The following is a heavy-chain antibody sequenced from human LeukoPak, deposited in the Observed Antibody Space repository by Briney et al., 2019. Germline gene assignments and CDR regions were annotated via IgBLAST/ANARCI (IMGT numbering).Heavy chain of an antibody. V-gene: IGHV3-21*01. CDR1: GFTFTSYA. CDR3: ARDLGRSGYYTIDAFDI. J-gene: IGHJ3*02. D-gene: IGHD3-22*01. Sequence: GGSLRLSCAASGFTFTSYAMGWVRQAPGKGLEWVSSISGSSSDIFYADSVKGRFTISRDNAKNSLYLQMDSLRAEDTAVYYCARDLGRSGYYTIDAFDIWGQGTMVTVSS. CDR2: ISGSSSDI.